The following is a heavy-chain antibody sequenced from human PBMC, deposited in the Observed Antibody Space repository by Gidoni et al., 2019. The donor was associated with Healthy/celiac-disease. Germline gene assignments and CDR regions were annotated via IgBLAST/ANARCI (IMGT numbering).Heavy chain of an antibody. V-gene: IGHV1-69*01. Sequence: QVQLVQSGAEVTKPGSSVKVSCKAYGGPFSSYAIIWVRQAPGQGLEWMGGIIPIFGTANYEQKFQGRVTITADESTSTAYMELSSLRSEDTAVYYCARDEVKLELRDAFDIWGQGTMVTVSS. D-gene: IGHD1-7*01. CDR2: IIPIFGTA. J-gene: IGHJ3*02. CDR1: GGPFSSYA. CDR3: ARDEVKLELRDAFDI.